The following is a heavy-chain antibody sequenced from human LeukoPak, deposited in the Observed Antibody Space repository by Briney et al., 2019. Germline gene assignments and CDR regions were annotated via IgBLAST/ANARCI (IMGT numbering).Heavy chain of an antibody. J-gene: IGHJ6*02. CDR1: GFTFSSYG. CDR3: PRAPPYGSGSYLDYYSYGMDV. CDR2: IWYDGSNK. D-gene: IGHD3-10*01. Sequence: GGSLRLSCAASGFTFSSYGMHWVRQAPGKGLEWVAVIWYDGSNKYYADSVKGRFTISRHNSKNTRYLQMNSLRAEDTAVYYCPRAPPYGSGSYLDYYSYGMDVWGQGTTVTVSS. V-gene: IGHV3-33*01.